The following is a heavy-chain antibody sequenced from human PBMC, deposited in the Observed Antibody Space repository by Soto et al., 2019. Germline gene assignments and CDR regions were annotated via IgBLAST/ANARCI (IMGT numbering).Heavy chain of an antibody. V-gene: IGHV4-59*01. CDR1: GDSIRNYY. J-gene: IGHJ4*01. CDR2: IFYSGST. CDR3: ARVKRGYSYGSIIDF. Sequence: LSLTCTVSGDSIRNYYWSWIRQPPGKGLEYIGYIFYSGSTNYNPSLKSRVAISVDTSRNQFALKLRSVTAADTATYYCARVKRGYSYGSIIDFWGRGTLVTVSS. D-gene: IGHD5-18*01.